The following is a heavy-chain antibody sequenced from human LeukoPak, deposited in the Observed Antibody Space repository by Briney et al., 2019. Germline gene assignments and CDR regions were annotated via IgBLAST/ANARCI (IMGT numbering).Heavy chain of an antibody. D-gene: IGHD3-10*01. CDR2: INSDGSST. CDR1: GFTSSSYW. J-gene: IGHJ5*02. CDR3: VRVGDGSGSYYDH. Sequence: GGSLRLSCAASGFTSSSYWMQWVRQVPGKGLVWVSRINSDGSSTRYADSVKGRFTISRDNAKNTLYLQMNSLRAEDTAVYYCVRVGDGSGSYYDHWGQGTLVTVSS. V-gene: IGHV3-74*01.